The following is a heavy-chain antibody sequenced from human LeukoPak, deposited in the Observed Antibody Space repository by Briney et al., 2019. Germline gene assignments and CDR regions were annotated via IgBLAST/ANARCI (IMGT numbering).Heavy chain of an antibody. V-gene: IGHV5-51*01. Sequence: GLSRTISSNGSAYSFTSYWIGWVRHMTGKGRDWIGIIYSGDSDTRYTPSFQCQVTISADTSIRTTYLQWSSLKASDTAMYSCAGLGVGGVPWGQGTLVTVSS. CDR3: AGLGVGGVP. D-gene: IGHD3-16*01. CDR2: IYSGDSDT. CDR1: AYSFTSYW. J-gene: IGHJ5*02.